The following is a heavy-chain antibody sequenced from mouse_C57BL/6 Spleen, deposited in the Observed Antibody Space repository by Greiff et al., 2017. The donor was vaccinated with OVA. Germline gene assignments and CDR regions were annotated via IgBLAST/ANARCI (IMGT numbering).Heavy chain of an antibody. J-gene: IGHJ2*01. CDR1: GYTFTDYE. V-gene: IGHV1-15*01. CDR2: IDPETGGT. CDR3: TGEMITTVSFDY. Sequence: QVQLQQSGAELVRPGASVTLSCKASGYTFTDYEMHWVKQTPVHGLEWIGAIDPETGGTAYNQKFKGKAILTADKSSSTAYMELRSLTSDDSAVDYCTGEMITTVSFDYWGQGTTLTVSS. D-gene: IGHD1-1*01.